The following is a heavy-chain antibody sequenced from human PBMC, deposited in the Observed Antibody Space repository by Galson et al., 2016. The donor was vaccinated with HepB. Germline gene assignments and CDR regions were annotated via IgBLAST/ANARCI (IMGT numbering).Heavy chain of an antibody. D-gene: IGHD2-2*01. CDR3: ARDPQYQQTNYYYYGMDV. CDR1: GFTFSSYG. CDR2: IWYDGSDK. J-gene: IGHJ6*02. V-gene: IGHV3-33*01. Sequence: SLRLSCAASGFTFSSYGMHWVRQAPGKGLEWVAIIWYDGSDKYYADSVKGRFTISRDNSKNTLYLQMNSLRAEDTAVYYCARDPQYQQTNYYYYGMDVWGQGTTVTV.